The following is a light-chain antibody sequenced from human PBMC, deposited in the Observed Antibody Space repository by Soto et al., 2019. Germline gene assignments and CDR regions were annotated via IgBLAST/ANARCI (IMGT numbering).Light chain of an antibody. CDR2: ELS. V-gene: IGKV2D-29*01. CDR1: HSLIHTDGKTH. J-gene: IGKJ4*01. Sequence: DILMTQSPLSLSVTPGQSASISCKSIHSLIHTDGKTHLYWYLQRPGQPPQLLIYELSNRLSGVPDRFSGSGSGTDFSLKISRVEAEDAGVYYCMQTLQNPLTFGGGTKVDIK. CDR3: MQTLQNPLT.